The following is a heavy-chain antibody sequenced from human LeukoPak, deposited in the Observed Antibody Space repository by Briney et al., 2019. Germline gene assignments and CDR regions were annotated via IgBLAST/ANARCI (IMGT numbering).Heavy chain of an antibody. Sequence: PGGSLRLSCAASGFTFSSYAMSWVRQTPGKGLEWVSGISNSGGTYYADSVKGRFTTSRDNSKNTLYLQMNSLRAEDTAVYYCAKDRWTTDSLVLDYWGQGTLVTVSS. CDR1: GFTFSSYA. J-gene: IGHJ4*02. CDR3: AKDRWTTDSLVLDY. D-gene: IGHD4-17*01. V-gene: IGHV3-23*01. CDR2: ISNSGGT.